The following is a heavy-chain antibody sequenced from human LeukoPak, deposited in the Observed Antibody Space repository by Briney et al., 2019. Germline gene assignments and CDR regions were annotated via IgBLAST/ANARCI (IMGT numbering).Heavy chain of an antibody. CDR1: GYTFTSYG. CDR2: ISAYNGNT. CDR3: ARDSPFYYDSSGEAFDI. Sequence: GASVKVSCKASGYTFTSYGISWVRQAPGQGLEWMGWISAYNGNTNYAQKLQGRVTMTTDTSTSTAYMELGSLRSDDTAVYYCARDSPFYYDSSGEAFDIWGQGTMVTVSS. V-gene: IGHV1-18*01. D-gene: IGHD3-22*01. J-gene: IGHJ3*02.